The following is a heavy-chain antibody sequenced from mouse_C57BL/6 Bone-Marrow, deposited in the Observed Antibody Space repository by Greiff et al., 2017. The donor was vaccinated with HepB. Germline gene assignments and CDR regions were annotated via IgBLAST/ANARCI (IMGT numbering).Heavy chain of an antibody. J-gene: IGHJ1*03. D-gene: IGHD1-1*01. CDR2: IDPETGGT. CDR3: TRRVYYYGSSL. V-gene: IGHV1-15*01. Sequence: VKLVESGAELVRPGASVTLSCKASGYTFTDYEMHWVKQTPVHGLEWIGAIDPETGGTAYNQKFKGKAILTADKSSSTAYMELRSLTSEDSAVYYCTRRVYYYGSSLWGTGTTVTVSS. CDR1: GYTFTDYE.